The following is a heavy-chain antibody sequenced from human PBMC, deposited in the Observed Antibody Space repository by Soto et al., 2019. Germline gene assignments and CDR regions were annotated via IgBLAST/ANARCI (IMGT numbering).Heavy chain of an antibody. Sequence: GASVKVSCKVSGYTLTELSMHWVRQAPGKGLEWMGGFDPEDGETIYAQKFQGRVTMTEDTSTDTAYMELSSLRSEDTAVYYCATVSFQTMVQGVTDYYYYYMDVWGKGTTVTVSS. CDR3: ATVSFQTMVQGVTDYYYYYMDV. D-gene: IGHD3-10*01. CDR1: GYTLTELS. CDR2: FDPEDGET. J-gene: IGHJ6*03. V-gene: IGHV1-24*01.